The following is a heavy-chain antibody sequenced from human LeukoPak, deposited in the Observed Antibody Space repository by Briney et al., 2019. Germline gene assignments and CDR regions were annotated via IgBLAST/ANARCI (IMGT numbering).Heavy chain of an antibody. CDR1: GYTFTSYG. J-gene: IGHJ4*02. V-gene: IGHV1-18*01. CDR3: ARDPYGSGISSFDY. CDR2: ISAYNGNT. D-gene: IGHD3-10*01. Sequence: ASVKVSCKASGYTFTSYGISWVRQAPGQGLEWMGWISAYNGNTNYAQKLQGRVTMTTDTSTSTAYMELRSLRSDDTAVYYCARDPYGSGISSFDYWDQGTLVTVSS.